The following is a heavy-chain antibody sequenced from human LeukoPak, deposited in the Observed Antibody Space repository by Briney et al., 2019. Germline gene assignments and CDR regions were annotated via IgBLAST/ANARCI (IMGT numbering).Heavy chain of an antibody. Sequence: ASVKVSCKASGYTFTSYGISWVRQAPGQGLEWMGWISAYNGNTNYAQKLQGRVTMTTDTSTSTAYMELRSLRSDDIAVYYCARDAIIPAAIKPWFDPWGQGTLVTVSS. V-gene: IGHV1-18*03. CDR1: GYTFTSYG. J-gene: IGHJ5*02. CDR2: ISAYNGNT. D-gene: IGHD2-2*01. CDR3: ARDAIIPAAIKPWFDP.